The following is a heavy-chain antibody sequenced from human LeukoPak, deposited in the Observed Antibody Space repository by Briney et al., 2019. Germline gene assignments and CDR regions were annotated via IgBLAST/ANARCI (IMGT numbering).Heavy chain of an antibody. Sequence: PSETLSLTCTVSGGSISSYYWSWIRQPPGKGLEWIGYIYYSGSTNYNPSLKSRVTISVDTSKNQFSLKLSSVTAADTAVYYCARDLSGWYGTDYYMDVWGKGTTVTISS. CDR1: GGSISSYY. J-gene: IGHJ6*03. V-gene: IGHV4-59*01. CDR3: ARDLSGWYGTDYYMDV. D-gene: IGHD6-19*01. CDR2: IYYSGST.